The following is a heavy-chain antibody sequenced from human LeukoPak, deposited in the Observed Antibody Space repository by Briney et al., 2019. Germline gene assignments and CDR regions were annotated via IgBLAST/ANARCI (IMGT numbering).Heavy chain of an antibody. CDR2: ISYDGSNK. D-gene: IGHD6-19*01. CDR1: GFTFSSYA. V-gene: IGHV3-30*04. CDR3: ARVSSAGTVRPFDY. Sequence: GRSLRLFCAASGFTFSSYAMHWVRQAPGKGLEWVAVISYDGSNKYYADSVKGRFTISRDTFKNTLYLQMNSLRAEDTAVYYCARVSSAGTVRPFDYWGQGTLVTVSS. J-gene: IGHJ4*02.